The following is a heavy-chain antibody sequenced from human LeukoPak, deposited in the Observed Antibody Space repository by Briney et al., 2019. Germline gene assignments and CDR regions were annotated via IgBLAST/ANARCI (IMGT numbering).Heavy chain of an antibody. V-gene: IGHV3-23*01. Sequence: GGSLRLSCAASGFTFSSYGMSWVRQALGKGLEWVSAVSGSGGSTYYADSVKGRFTISRDNSKNTLYLQMNSLTAEDTAVYYCAKGGDYDILTAYYNSWGEGTLVTVSS. J-gene: IGHJ4*02. CDR1: GFTFSSYG. D-gene: IGHD3-9*01. CDR3: AKGGDYDILTAYYNS. CDR2: VSGSGGST.